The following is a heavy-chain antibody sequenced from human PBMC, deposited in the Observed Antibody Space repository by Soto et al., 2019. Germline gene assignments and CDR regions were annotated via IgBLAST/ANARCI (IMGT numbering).Heavy chain of an antibody. CDR3: AGYGSGSFSDY. CDR2: INHSGST. D-gene: IGHD3-10*01. CDR1: GGSFSGYY. J-gene: IGHJ4*02. V-gene: IGHV4-34*01. Sequence: PSETLSLTCAVYGGSFSGYYWSWIRQPPGKGLEWIGEINHSGSTNYNPSLKSRVTISVDTSKNQFSLKLSSVTAADTAVYYCAGYGSGSFSDYWGQGTLVTVSS.